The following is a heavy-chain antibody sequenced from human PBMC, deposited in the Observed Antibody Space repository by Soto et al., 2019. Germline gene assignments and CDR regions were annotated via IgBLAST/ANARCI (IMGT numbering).Heavy chain of an antibody. V-gene: IGHV3-9*01. CDR1: GFTFVDYA. J-gene: IGHJ4*02. Sequence: EVQLVESGGGLVQPGRSLRLSCAASGFTFVDYAMHWVRQAPGKGLEWVSGISWNSGSIGYADSVKGRFTISRDNAKNSLYLQMNSLRAEDTALYYCAKALSSGSTDFDYWGQGTLVTVSS. D-gene: IGHD6-19*01. CDR3: AKALSSGSTDFDY. CDR2: ISWNSGSI.